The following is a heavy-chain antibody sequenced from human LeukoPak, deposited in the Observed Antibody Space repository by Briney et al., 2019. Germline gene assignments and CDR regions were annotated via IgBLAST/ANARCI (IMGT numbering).Heavy chain of an antibody. CDR1: GYTFTSYA. CDR2: ITPSGGT. J-gene: IGHJ4*02. CDR3: ARDRYGDGFAHLDY. V-gene: IGHV1-2*02. Sequence: ASVKVSCKASGYTFTSYAIHWVRQAPGQGLEWMGWITPSGGTNYPQKSQGRVAITWDTSITTAYMDLSRLTSDDTAVYYCARDRYGDGFAHLDYWGQGALVTVSS. D-gene: IGHD5-24*01.